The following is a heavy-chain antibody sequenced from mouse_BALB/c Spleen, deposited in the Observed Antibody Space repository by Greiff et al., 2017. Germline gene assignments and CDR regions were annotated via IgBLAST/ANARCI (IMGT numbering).Heavy chain of an antibody. V-gene: IGHV5-4*02. J-gene: IGHJ3*01. Sequence: EMMLVESGGGLVKPGGSLKLSCAASGFTFSDYYMYWVRQTPEKRLEWVATISDGGSYTYYPDSVKGRFTISRDNAKNNLYLQMSSLKSEDTAMYYCARDWGAWFAYWGQGTLVTVSA. CDR2: ISDGGSYT. D-gene: IGHD4-1*01. CDR3: ARDWGAWFAY. CDR1: GFTFSDYY.